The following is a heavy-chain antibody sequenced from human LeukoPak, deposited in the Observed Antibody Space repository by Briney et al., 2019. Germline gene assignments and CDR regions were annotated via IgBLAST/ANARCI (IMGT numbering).Heavy chain of an antibody. V-gene: IGHV4-34*01. CDR3: ASVGYSSSWSPDYYYYYMYV. CDR2: INHSGST. CDR1: GGSFSGYY. D-gene: IGHD6-13*01. Sequence: SETLSLTCAVYGGSFSGYYWSWIRQPPGKGLEWIGEINHSGSTNYNPSLKSRVTISVDTSKNQFSLKLSSVTAADTAVCYCASVGYSSSWSPDYYYYYMYVWGKGTTVTVSS. J-gene: IGHJ6*03.